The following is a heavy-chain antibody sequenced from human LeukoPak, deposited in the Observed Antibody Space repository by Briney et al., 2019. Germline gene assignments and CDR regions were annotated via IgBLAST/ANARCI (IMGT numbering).Heavy chain of an antibody. D-gene: IGHD1-26*01. CDR2: IDSNSGAT. V-gene: IGHV1-2*02. CDR3: ARGRDRGASTPFDY. CDR1: GYTFTDYY. J-gene: IGHJ4*02. Sequence: ASVKVSCKASGYTFTDYYMHWVRQAPGQGPEWMGWIDSNSGATNYAQKFQGRVTMTRDTSISTVYMELSSLRSDDTAVYYCARGRDRGASTPFDYWGQGTLVTVSS.